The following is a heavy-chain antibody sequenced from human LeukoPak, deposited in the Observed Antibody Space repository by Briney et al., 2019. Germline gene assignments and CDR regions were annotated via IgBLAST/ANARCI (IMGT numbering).Heavy chain of an antibody. CDR3: ARGYSGSSQLFEY. J-gene: IGHJ4*02. D-gene: IGHD5-12*01. CDR2: IHTGGST. Sequence: GGSLRLSCAASGFTVSSNFMSWVRQAPGKGLEWVSVIHTGGSTNYAGSVKDRFTISRDSSKNTLYLQMNSLRVEDTAVYYCARGYSGSSQLFEYWGQGTLVTVSS. V-gene: IGHV3-66*01. CDR1: GFTVSSNF.